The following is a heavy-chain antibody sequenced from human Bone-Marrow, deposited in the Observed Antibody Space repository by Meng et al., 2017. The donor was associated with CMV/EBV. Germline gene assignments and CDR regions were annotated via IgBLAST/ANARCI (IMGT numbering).Heavy chain of an antibody. D-gene: IGHD3-10*01. CDR3: ARDYGSGSYGYYYGVDV. V-gene: IGHV1-18*01. J-gene: IGHJ6*02. Sequence: ASVKVSCKASGYTFTSYGISWVRQAPGQGLEWMGWISAYNGNTNYAQKLQGRVTMTTDTSTSTAYMELRSLRSDDTAVYYCARDYGSGSYGYYYGVDVWGQGTTVTVSS. CDR1: GYTFTSYG. CDR2: ISAYNGNT.